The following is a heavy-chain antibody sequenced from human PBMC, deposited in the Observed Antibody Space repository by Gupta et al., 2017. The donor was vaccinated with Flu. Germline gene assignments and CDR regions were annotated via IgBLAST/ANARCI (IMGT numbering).Heavy chain of an antibody. CDR2: IWYDGSNK. D-gene: IGHD2-2*01. CDR1: GFTFSSYG. CDR3: ARDRVIVVVPAAHYYYYYGMDV. V-gene: IGHV3-33*01. Sequence: QVQLVESGGGVVQPGRSLRLSCAASGFTFSSYGMPWVRQAPGKGLEWVAVIWYDGSNKYYADSVKGRFTISRDNSKNTLYLQMNSLRAEDTAVYYCARDRVIVVVPAAHYYYYYGMDVWGQGTTVTVSS. J-gene: IGHJ6*02.